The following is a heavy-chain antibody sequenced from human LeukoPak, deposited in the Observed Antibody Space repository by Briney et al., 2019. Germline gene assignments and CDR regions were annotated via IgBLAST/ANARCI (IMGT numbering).Heavy chain of an antibody. CDR2: IYYRGNT. D-gene: IGHD2-15*01. Sequence: SETLSLTCTVSGGXISGHYWSWIRQPPGKGLESIGYIYYRGNTNYSPSLKSRVTISVDTSKNQFSLTLTSVTAADTAVYYCARGGWSLDYWGQGTLVTVSS. J-gene: IGHJ4*02. CDR3: ARGGWSLDY. CDR1: GGXISGHY. V-gene: IGHV4-59*11.